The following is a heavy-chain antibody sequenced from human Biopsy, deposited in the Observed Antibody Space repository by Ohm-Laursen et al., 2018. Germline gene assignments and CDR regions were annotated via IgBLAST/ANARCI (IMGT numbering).Heavy chain of an antibody. CDR2: IYYNGST. CDR1: GGSVSGYY. CDR3: ARHAPSYSGSYWRYFDL. D-gene: IGHD1-26*01. J-gene: IGHJ2*01. V-gene: IGHV4-59*08. Sequence: SDALSLTCTVSGGSVSGYYWSWIRQPPGKGLEWIGYIYYNGSTNYNPSHKSRVTISVETSKNKFPLKLNSVTAADTAVYYCARHAPSYSGSYWRYFDLWGRGTLVTVSS.